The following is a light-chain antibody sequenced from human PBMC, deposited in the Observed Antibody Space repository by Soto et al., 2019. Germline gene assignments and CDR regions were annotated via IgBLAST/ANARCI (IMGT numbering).Light chain of an antibody. CDR1: QSLSRSS. CDR2: GAS. V-gene: IGKV3-20*01. Sequence: EIVLTQSPGTLSLSPGDRATLSCRASQSLSRSSLAWYQQKPGRAPRLLIYGASSRATGIPDRFSGSGSGTDFTLTISSLEPEDFAVYYCQQYGSSGTFGQGTKVDI. J-gene: IGKJ1*01. CDR3: QQYGSSGT.